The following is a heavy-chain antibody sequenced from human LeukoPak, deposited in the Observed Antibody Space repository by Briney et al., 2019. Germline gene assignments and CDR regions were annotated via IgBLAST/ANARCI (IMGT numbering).Heavy chain of an antibody. J-gene: IGHJ4*02. CDR2: ISGSGGST. Sequence: GGSLRLSCAASGFTFSSYAMSWVRQAPGKGLEWVSAISGSGGSTYYADSVKGRFTISRDNSKNTLYLQMNSLRAEDTAVYYCAKDTPLAVAGSLDSDYWGQGTLVTVSS. V-gene: IGHV3-23*01. D-gene: IGHD6-19*01. CDR1: GFTFSSYA. CDR3: AKDTPLAVAGSLDSDY.